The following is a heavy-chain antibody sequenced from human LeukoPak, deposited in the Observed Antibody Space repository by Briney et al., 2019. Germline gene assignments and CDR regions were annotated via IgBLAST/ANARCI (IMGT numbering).Heavy chain of an antibody. J-gene: IGHJ5*02. CDR2: IHDSGST. V-gene: IGHV4-30-4*07. CDR1: GDSISSGGYS. Sequence: SKTLSLTCAVSGDSISSGGYSWSRIRQTPGKGLEWIAYIHDSGSTYNNPSLKTRLSISIDTSKNQFSLKLNSVTAADTAVYYCARVVAAAGNNWFDPWGQGTLVTVSS. D-gene: IGHD6-13*01. CDR3: ARVVAAAGNNWFDP.